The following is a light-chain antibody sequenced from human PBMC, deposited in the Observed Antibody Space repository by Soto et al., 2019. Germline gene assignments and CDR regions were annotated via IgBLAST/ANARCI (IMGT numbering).Light chain of an antibody. V-gene: IGKV3-20*01. CDR2: GAS. CDR3: PEYDSSPLT. Sequence: EIVLTQSPGTLSLSPGERATLSCRASQSVSSSFLAWYQQKPGQAPRLLIYGASSRATGIPDRFSGSGSGIDLTLTISRREPEDVAVYYCPEYDSSPLTCGGGTKVEIK. J-gene: IGKJ4*01. CDR1: QSVSSSF.